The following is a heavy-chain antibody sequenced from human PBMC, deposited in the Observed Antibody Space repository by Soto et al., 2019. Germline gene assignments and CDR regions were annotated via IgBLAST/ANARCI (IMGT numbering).Heavy chain of an antibody. V-gene: IGHV3-53*01. CDR3: ARHRHPRGTVGATSPLDP. CDR1: GFSVSSNY. CDR2: HYSGGST. J-gene: IGHJ5*02. D-gene: IGHD1-26*01. Sequence: GGSLRLSCAISGFSVSSNYLSWVRQVPGKGLEWVSVHYSGGSTYYADSVQGRFTISRDKSNNTLYLQMRRVRAEDTAVYFCARHRHPRGTVGATSPLDPWGQGTQVTVSS.